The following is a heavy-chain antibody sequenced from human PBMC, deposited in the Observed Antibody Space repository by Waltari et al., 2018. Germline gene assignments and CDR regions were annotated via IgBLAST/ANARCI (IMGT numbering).Heavy chain of an antibody. J-gene: IGHJ4*02. CDR2: RRYDGSNK. Sequence: QVQLVESGGGVVQPGGSLRLSCAAAGLTFSSHGMHWVRHAPGKGLEWVAFRRYDGSNKYYADSVKGRFTISRDNSKNTLYLQMNSLRAEYTAVYYCAKEPFAYWGQGTLVTVSS. CDR3: AKEPFAY. V-gene: IGHV3-30*02. CDR1: GLTFSSHG.